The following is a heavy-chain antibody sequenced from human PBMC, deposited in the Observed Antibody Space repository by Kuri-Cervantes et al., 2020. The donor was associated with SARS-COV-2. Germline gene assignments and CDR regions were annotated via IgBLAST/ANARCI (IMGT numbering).Heavy chain of an antibody. CDR2: IKQDGSES. D-gene: IGHD5-18*01. CDR1: GFTFSSYW. Sequence: GESLKISCAASGFTFSSYWMSWVRQAPGKGLEWVANIKQDGSESYYVDSVKGRFTISRDNAKNSLYLQMNSLRAEDTAVYYCATGVRGYSYGPDYWGQGTLVTVSS. V-gene: IGHV3-7*05. CDR3: ATGVRGYSYGPDY. J-gene: IGHJ4*02.